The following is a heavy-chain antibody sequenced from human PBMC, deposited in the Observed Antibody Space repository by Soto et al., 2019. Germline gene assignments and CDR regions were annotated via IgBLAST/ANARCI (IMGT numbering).Heavy chain of an antibody. Sequence: PSETLSLTCTVSGGSISSYYWSWIRQPPGKGLEWIGYIYYSGSNNYNPSLKSRVTISVDTSKNQFSLKLSSVTAADTAVYYCASTRRDGYNNYYYYYGMDVWGQGTTVTVSS. V-gene: IGHV4-59*01. D-gene: IGHD5-12*01. CDR3: ASTRRDGYNNYYYYYGMDV. CDR1: GGSISSYY. J-gene: IGHJ6*02. CDR2: IYYSGSN.